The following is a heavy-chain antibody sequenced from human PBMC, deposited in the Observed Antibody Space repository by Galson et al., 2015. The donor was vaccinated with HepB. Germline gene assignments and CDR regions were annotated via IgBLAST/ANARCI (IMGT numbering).Heavy chain of an antibody. V-gene: IGHV6-1*01. CDR2: TYYRSKWYN. CDR3: AREVAARGSNWFDP. Sequence: CAISGDSVSSNSAAWNWIRQSPSRGLEWLGRTYYRSKWYNDYAVSVKSRITINPDTSKNQFSLQLNSVTPEDTAVYYCAREVAARGSNWFDPWGQGTLVTVSS. J-gene: IGHJ5*02. D-gene: IGHD2-15*01. CDR1: GDSVSSNSAA.